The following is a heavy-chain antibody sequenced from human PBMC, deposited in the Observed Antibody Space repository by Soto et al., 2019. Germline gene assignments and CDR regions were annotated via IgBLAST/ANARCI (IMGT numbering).Heavy chain of an antibody. V-gene: IGHV3-30*18. J-gene: IGHJ4*02. Sequence: GGSLRLPWAGSGFTLSSYGMHGVRQAPGKGLEWVAVISYDGSNKYYADSVKGRFTISRDNSKNTLYLQMNSLRAEDTAVYYCAKVGIYDSSGYYNNYHFDYRGQGTTVTVSS. D-gene: IGHD3-22*01. CDR2: ISYDGSNK. CDR1: GFTLSSYG. CDR3: AKVGIYDSSGYYNNYHFDY.